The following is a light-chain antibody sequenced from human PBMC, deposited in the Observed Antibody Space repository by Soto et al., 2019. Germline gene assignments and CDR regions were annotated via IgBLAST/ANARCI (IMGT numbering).Light chain of an antibody. CDR1: QSVSNDF. CDR3: QQYGSSPPRT. V-gene: IGKV3-20*01. Sequence: EIVLTQSPGILSLSPGERATLSCRASQSVSNDFLAWYQQKPGQAPRLLIYGASTRATDVPDSFSGSGSGAYFTPSISRLEPEDFAVYYCQQYGSSPPRTFGQGTKVEMK. J-gene: IGKJ1*01. CDR2: GAS.